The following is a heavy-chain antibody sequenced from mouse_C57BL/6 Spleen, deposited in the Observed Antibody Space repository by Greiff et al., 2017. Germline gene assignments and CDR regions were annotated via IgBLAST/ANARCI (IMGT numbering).Heavy chain of an antibody. V-gene: IGHV1-64*01. CDR2: IHPNSGST. Sequence: QVQLQQPGAELVKPGASVKLSCKASGYTFTSYWMHWVKQRPGQGLEWIGMIHPNSGSTNYNEKFKSKATLTVDKSSSTAYMQLSSLTSEDSAVYYCARRGYGRYFDDWGKGTTLTVSS. J-gene: IGHJ2*01. CDR1: GYTFTSYW. CDR3: ARRGYGRYFDD. D-gene: IGHD1-1*01.